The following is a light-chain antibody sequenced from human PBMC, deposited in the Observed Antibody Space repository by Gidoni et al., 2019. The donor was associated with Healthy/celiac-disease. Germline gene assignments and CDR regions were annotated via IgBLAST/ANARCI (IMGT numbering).Light chain of an antibody. J-gene: IGKJ2*01. CDR2: GAS. CDR3: QQYNNWPPYT. CDR1: QSVSSN. Sequence: EIVMTQSPATLSVSPGERATLTCRASQSVSSNLAWSQQQPCQAPSPLIFGASTRSTGIPARFSCSGSGTEFTLTLSSLQSQAFAVSYCQQYNNWPPYTFXXXTKLEIK. V-gene: IGKV3-15*01.